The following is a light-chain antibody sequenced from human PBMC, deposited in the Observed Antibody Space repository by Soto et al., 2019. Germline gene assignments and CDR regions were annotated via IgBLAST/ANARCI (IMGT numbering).Light chain of an antibody. V-gene: IGLV2-11*01. CDR3: CSYAGSYTLWV. Sequence: QSALTQPRSVSGSPGQSVTISCTGTSSDVGGYNYVSWYQQHPGKAPKLMIYDVSKRPSGVPDRFSGSKSGNTASLTISGLQAEDEADYYCCSYAGSYTLWVFGGGTKRTVL. CDR1: SSDVGGYNY. J-gene: IGLJ3*02. CDR2: DVS.